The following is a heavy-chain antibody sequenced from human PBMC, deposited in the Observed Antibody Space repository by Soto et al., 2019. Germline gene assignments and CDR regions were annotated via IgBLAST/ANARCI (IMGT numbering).Heavy chain of an antibody. Sequence: PSETLSLTCTVSGGSISSYYWSWIRQPPGKGLEWIGYIYYSGSTNYNPSLKSRVTISVDTSKNQFSLKLSSVTAADTAVYYCARLGNPRYGDYYGDAFDIWGQGTMVTVSS. CDR2: IYYSGST. J-gene: IGHJ3*02. V-gene: IGHV4-59*08. CDR1: GGSISSYY. D-gene: IGHD4-17*01. CDR3: ARLGNPRYGDYYGDAFDI.